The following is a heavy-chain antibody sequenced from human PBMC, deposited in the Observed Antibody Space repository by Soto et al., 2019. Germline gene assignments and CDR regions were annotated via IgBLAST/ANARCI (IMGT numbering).Heavy chain of an antibody. CDR3: ARGPSGVLTGYYNA. V-gene: IGHV3-33*01. CDR2: IWYDGSNK. Sequence: GGSLRLSCAASGFTFSSYGMHWVRQAPGKGLEWVAVIWYDGSNKYYADSVKGRFTISRDNSKNTLYLQMNSLRAEDTAVYYCARGPSGVLTGYYNAWGQGTLVTVSS. D-gene: IGHD3-9*01. CDR1: GFTFSSYG. J-gene: IGHJ5*02.